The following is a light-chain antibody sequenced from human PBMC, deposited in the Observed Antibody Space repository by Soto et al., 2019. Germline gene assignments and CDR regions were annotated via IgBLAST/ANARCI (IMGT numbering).Light chain of an antibody. CDR1: QTVISNS. J-gene: IGKJ1*01. CDR3: QLYDRSPRT. V-gene: IGKV3-20*01. CDR2: GAS. Sequence: EIVLTQSPGTLSLSPGEGGTLSCRASQTVISNSLAWYQQKPGQPPRLLIHGASTRAPGIPERFSGTRSGTESNVTNSRVEPEDFAVYYRQLYDRSPRTFGQMTKLDMK.